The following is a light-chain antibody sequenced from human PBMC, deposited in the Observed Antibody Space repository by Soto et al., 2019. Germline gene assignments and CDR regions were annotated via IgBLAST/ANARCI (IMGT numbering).Light chain of an antibody. CDR1: QAINTY. CDR3: QQYDTSSPT. Sequence: DIQMTQSPSFLSASVGDRVTISCRASQAINTYLNWYQQKPGKAPKLLIYGTSDLQNGVPSRFSGGGSGTEFTLTISSLQPDDFATYYCQQYDTSSPTFGQGTKVEIK. J-gene: IGKJ1*01. CDR2: GTS. V-gene: IGKV1-39*02.